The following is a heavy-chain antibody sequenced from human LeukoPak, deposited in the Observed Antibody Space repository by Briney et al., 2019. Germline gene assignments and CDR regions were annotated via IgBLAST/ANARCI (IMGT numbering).Heavy chain of an antibody. D-gene: IGHD1-26*01. J-gene: IGHJ4*02. Sequence: PSGTLSLTCVVSGGFISSGYWWSWVRQPPGKGLEWIGEIHRDGNTNYNPSLKTRVTISVDTSKNQFSLKMTSVTAADTAMYYCARNAAYCLDYWGQGTLVTVSS. CDR2: IHRDGNT. CDR1: GGFISSGYW. CDR3: ARNAAYCLDY. V-gene: IGHV4-4*02.